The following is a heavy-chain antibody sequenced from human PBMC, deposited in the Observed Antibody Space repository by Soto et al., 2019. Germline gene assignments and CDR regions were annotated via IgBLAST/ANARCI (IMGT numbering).Heavy chain of an antibody. CDR1: GFSLTTSGVG. CDR2: IYWDDDK. CDR3: AHRVLRTVFGLVTTTAIYFDF. V-gene: IGHV2-5*02. D-gene: IGHD3-3*01. J-gene: IGHJ4*02. Sequence: QITLNESGPTPVKPRQPLTLTCTFSGFSLTTSGVGVGWIRQSPGKAPEWLALIYWDDDKRYSPSLKSRLTVTKDTSKDQMVLTMADLDPANTATYYCAHRVLRTVFGLVTTTAIYFDFWGQGTPVAVSS.